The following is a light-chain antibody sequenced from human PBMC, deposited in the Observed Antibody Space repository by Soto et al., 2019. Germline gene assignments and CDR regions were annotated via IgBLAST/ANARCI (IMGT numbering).Light chain of an antibody. CDR3: QQRSNWPPKVT. J-gene: IGKJ4*01. Sequence: EIVLTQSPVTLSLSPGERATVSCRASQSVGSYLAWYQQKPGQAPRLLIYDASNRAAGIPARFSGSGSGTDFTLTISSREPEDFAVYYCQQRSNWPPKVTFGGGTKVEIK. CDR2: DAS. V-gene: IGKV3-11*01. CDR1: QSVGSY.